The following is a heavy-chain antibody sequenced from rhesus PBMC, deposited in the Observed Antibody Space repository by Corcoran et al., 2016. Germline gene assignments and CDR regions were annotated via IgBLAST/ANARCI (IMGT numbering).Heavy chain of an antibody. Sequence: QVQLQESGPGLVKPSETLSLTCTVSGASISSNWWSWIRQPPGKGLEWMGEINGNSGSNNYNPSLKRRVTITKDASKNQFSLKRSSVTAADTAVYYCATVSLFDYWGQGVLVTVSS. V-gene: IGHV4-80*01. CDR2: INGNSGSN. CDR3: ATVSLFDY. CDR1: GASISSNW. J-gene: IGHJ4*01.